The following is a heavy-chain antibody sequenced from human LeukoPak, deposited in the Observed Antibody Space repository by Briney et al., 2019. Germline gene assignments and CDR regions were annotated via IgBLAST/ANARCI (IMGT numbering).Heavy chain of an antibody. CDR1: GGTFSSYA. V-gene: IGHV1-69*13. J-gene: IGHJ6*02. Sequence: ASVKVSCKASGGTFSSYAISWVRQAPGQGLEWMGGIIPIFGTANYAQKFQGRVTITADESTSTAYMELSSLRSGDTAVYYCARDFLRRPPYYYYGMDVWGQGTTVTVSS. CDR3: ARDFLRRPPYYYYGMDV. CDR2: IIPIFGTA. D-gene: IGHD2/OR15-2a*01.